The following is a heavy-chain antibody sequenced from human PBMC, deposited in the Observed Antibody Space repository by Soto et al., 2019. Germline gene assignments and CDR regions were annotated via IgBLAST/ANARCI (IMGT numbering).Heavy chain of an antibody. Sequence: QVQLQQWGTGLLKPSETLSLTCAVYGGSFSLYYWSWIRQPPGKGLEWIGEINHSGSTNYNPSLKSRVSISVDTSKNQFSLRLRSVTAADTALYYCAPGYSYAYIGDWGQGTLVTVSS. D-gene: IGHD5-18*01. CDR2: INHSGST. CDR3: APGYSYAYIGD. CDR1: GGSFSLYY. V-gene: IGHV4-34*01. J-gene: IGHJ1*01.